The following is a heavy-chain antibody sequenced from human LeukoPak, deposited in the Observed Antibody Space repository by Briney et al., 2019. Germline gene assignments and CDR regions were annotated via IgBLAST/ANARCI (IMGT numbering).Heavy chain of an antibody. CDR3: ARWGYCSGGSCPDV. CDR1: GGSISSGGYY. V-gene: IGHV4-61*08. CDR2: IYYSGST. J-gene: IGHJ6*02. Sequence: SETLSLTCTVSGGSISSGGYYWSWIRQHPGKGLEWIGYIYYSGSTNYNPSLKSRVTISVDTSKNQFSLKLSSVTAADTAVYYCARWGYCSGGSCPDVWGQGTTVTVSS. D-gene: IGHD2-15*01.